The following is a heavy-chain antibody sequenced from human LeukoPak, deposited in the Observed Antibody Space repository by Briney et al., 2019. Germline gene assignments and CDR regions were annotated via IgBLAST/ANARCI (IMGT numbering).Heavy chain of an antibody. CDR3: ARRSPYSTGWSSYFDY. Sequence: SETLSLTCTVSGGSISSYYWSWIRQPPGKGLEWIGEIYHSGSTNYKPSLKSRVTISLDKSRNHFSLKLTSVTAADSAVYYCARRSPYSTGWSSYFDYWGQGALVTVSS. CDR2: IYHSGST. D-gene: IGHD6-19*01. CDR1: GGSISSYY. V-gene: IGHV4-59*12. J-gene: IGHJ4*02.